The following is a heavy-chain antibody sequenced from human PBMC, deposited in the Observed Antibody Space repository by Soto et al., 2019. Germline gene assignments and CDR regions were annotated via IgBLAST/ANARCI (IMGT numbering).Heavy chain of an antibody. V-gene: IGHV1-69*06. D-gene: IGHD5-18*01. CDR1: GGTFSSYA. CDR2: IIPIFGTA. Sequence: SVKVSCKASGGTFSSYAISWVRQAPGQGLEWMGGIIPIFGTANYAQKFQGRVTITADKSTSTAYMELSSLRSEDTAVYYCARGGYSYGFPFDYWGQGTLVTVSS. CDR3: ARGGYSYGFPFDY. J-gene: IGHJ4*02.